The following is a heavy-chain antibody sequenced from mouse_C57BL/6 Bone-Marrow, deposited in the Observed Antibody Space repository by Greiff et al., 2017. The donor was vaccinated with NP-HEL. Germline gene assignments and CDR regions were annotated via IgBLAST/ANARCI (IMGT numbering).Heavy chain of an antibody. D-gene: IGHD1-1*01. J-gene: IGHJ2*01. V-gene: IGHV5-17*01. CDR1: GFTFSDYG. CDR2: ISSGSSTI. Sequence: EVQGVESGGGLVKPGGSLKLSCAASGFTFSDYGMHWVRQAPEKGLEWVAYISSGSSTIYYADTVKGRFTISRDNAKNTLFLQMTSLRSKDTAMYYCARGIGYYGSSLDYWGQGTTLTVSS. CDR3: ARGIGYYGSSLDY.